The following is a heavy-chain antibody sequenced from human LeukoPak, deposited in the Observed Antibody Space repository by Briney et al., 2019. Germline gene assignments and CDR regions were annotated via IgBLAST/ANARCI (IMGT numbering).Heavy chain of an antibody. D-gene: IGHD3-22*01. V-gene: IGHV3-64*01. CDR1: GFTFSSYA. Sequence: PGGSLRLSCAASGFTFSSYAMHWVRQAPGKGLEYVSAISSNGGSTYYANSVKGRFTISRDNSKNTLYLQMGSLRAEDMAVYYCALSYYDSSGPHAFDIWGQGTMVTVSS. CDR2: ISSNGGST. CDR3: ALSYYDSSGPHAFDI. J-gene: IGHJ3*02.